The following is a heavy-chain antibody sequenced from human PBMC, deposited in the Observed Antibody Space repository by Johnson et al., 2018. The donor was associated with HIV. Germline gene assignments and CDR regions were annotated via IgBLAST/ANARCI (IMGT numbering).Heavy chain of an antibody. D-gene: IGHD2-21*01. CDR3: ARGGHCGGDCAGAKQALDI. Sequence: QVQLVESGGGVVQPGRSLRLSCAASGFSFSTSAMHWVRQAPGKGLEWLIVISYDGSNTYYADSVEGRFTISRDNSKNTVLLQMSSLRVEDTAVYYCARGGHCGGDCAGAKQALDIWGQGTMVTVSS. J-gene: IGHJ3*02. V-gene: IGHV3-30*14. CDR1: GFSFSTSA. CDR2: ISYDGSNT.